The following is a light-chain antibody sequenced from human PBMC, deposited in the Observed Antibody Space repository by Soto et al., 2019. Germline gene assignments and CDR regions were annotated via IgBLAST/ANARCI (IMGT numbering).Light chain of an antibody. CDR2: GAS. Sequence: EIVMTQSPATLSVSPGERATLSCRASQSVSSNLAWYQQKPVPAPMLLIYGASTRATGIPARFSGSGSGTEFTLTISSLQSEDFAVYYCQQYNNWPPWTFGQGTKVEIK. V-gene: IGKV3-15*01. CDR1: QSVSSN. J-gene: IGKJ1*01. CDR3: QQYNNWPPWT.